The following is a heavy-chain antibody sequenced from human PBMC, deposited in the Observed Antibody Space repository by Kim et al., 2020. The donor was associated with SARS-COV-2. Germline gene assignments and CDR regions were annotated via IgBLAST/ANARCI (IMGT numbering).Heavy chain of an antibody. CDR3: ARKGFLWYVMDV. CDR2: K. Sequence: KYYRDYVKGRFTIARDNSNNMIYLQMNNLRAEDTAQYYWARKGFLWYVMDVWGQGTTVTVSS. J-gene: IGHJ6*02. V-gene: IGHV3-33*01. D-gene: IGHD2-21*01.